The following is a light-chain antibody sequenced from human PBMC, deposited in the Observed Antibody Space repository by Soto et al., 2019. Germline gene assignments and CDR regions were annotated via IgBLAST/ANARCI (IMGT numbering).Light chain of an antibody. V-gene: IGLV4-69*01. CDR1: SGHSTYA. CDR3: QTWGTGLYVV. Sequence: QSVLTQSPSASASLGASVKLTCTLSSGHSTYAIAWHQQQPEKGPRYLMKLNSDGSHSKGGGIPDRFSGSSSGAERYLTISSLQSEDEADYYCQTWGTGLYVVFGGGTQLTVL. CDR2: LNSDGSH. J-gene: IGLJ2*01.